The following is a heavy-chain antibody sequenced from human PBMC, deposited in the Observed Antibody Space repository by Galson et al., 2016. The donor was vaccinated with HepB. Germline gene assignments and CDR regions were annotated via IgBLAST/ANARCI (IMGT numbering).Heavy chain of an antibody. CDR2: IIPLYGTT. Sequence: SVKVSCKASGGTFSSYAMNWARQAPGQGLEWMGGIIPLYGTTNYAQKFQGRVTITADESTSTAYMELSSLRSDDTTVYYCARSFWGKYETGYYHYALDVWGQGTTVTVSS. CDR3: ARSFWGKYETGYYHYALDV. J-gene: IGHJ6*02. D-gene: IGHD3-16*01. V-gene: IGHV1-69*13. CDR1: GGTFSSYA.